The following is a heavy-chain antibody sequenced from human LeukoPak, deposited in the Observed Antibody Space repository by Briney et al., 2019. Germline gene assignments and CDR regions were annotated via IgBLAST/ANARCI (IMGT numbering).Heavy chain of an antibody. Sequence: SVKVSCKVSGGTFTNYAINWVRQAPGQGLEWMGRTVPIFGIANYAPKFQGRVTISADKSTATAYMELSSLRSEDTAVYYCARDPKPDILTFGGPTGGYFDYWGQGALVTVSS. CDR3: ARDPKPDILTFGGPTGGYFDY. V-gene: IGHV1-69*04. CDR1: GGTFTNYA. CDR2: TVPIFGIA. J-gene: IGHJ4*02. D-gene: IGHD3-16*01.